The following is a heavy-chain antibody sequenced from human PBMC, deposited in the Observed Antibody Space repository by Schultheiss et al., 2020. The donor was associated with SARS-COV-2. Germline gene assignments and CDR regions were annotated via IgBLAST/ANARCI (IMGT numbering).Heavy chain of an antibody. V-gene: IGHV4-59*01. CDR1: GGSFSGYY. J-gene: IGHJ6*02. Sequence: SETLSLTCAVYGGSFSGYYWSWIRQPPGKGLEWIGYIYYSGSTNYNPSLKSRVTISVDTSKNQFSLKLSSVTAADTAVYYCARDRYYGSGSNYYYYYGMDVWGQGTTVTVSS. CDR3: ARDRYYGSGSNYYYYYGMDV. D-gene: IGHD3-10*01. CDR2: IYYSGST.